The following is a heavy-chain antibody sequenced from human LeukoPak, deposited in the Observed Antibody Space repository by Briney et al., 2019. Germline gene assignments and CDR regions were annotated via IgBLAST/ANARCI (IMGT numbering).Heavy chain of an antibody. V-gene: IGHV3-21*01. CDR1: GFTFSSYS. Sequence: GGSLRLSCAASGFTFSSYSMNWVRQAPGKGLEWVSSVSSSSSYIYYADSVKGRFTISRDNAKNSLYLQMNSLRAEDTAVYYCARGGSSWYQNWYFDLWGRGTLVAVSS. J-gene: IGHJ2*01. CDR2: VSSSSSYI. D-gene: IGHD6-13*01. CDR3: ARGGSSWYQNWYFDL.